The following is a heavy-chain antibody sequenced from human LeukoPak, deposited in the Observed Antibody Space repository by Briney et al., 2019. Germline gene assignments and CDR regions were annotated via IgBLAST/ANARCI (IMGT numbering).Heavy chain of an antibody. CDR3: SHSGYSNIFGNSFHI. J-gene: IGHJ3*02. CDR2: IYWDDDK. CDR1: GFSLSTSGVG. D-gene: IGHD3-3*01. Sequence: SGPTLVKPTQTLTLTCTFSGFSLSTSGVGVGWIRQPPGKALEWLALIYWDDDKRYSPSLKSRLTITKDTPKNQVVLTMTNMEHEETESYCCSHSGYSNIFGNSFHIWGQGTMVTVSS. V-gene: IGHV2-5*02.